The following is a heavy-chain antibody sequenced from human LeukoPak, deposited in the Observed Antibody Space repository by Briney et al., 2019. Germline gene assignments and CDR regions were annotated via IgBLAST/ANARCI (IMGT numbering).Heavy chain of an antibody. Sequence: VRSLRLSPAASGFTFSSYGMHCVPQTPGKGLEWVAVISYDGSNKYSADSPKGRFPISRDNSNNTLYLQMNSLRAEDTAVYYCAKGGVIVGPTTDFDYWGQGILVTVSS. D-gene: IGHD1-26*01. J-gene: IGHJ4*02. CDR2: ISYDGSNK. V-gene: IGHV3-30*18. CDR1: GFTFSSYG. CDR3: AKGGVIVGPTTDFDY.